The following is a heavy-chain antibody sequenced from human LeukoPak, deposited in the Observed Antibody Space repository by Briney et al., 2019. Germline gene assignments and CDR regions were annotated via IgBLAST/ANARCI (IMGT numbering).Heavy chain of an antibody. J-gene: IGHJ4*02. CDR3: AKDYCSSTSCYIGDY. CDR2: ISGSGGST. V-gene: IGHV3-23*01. Sequence: GGSLRLSCAASGFTFSSYAMIWVRQAPGKGLEWVSAISGSGGSTYYAYSVKGRFTISRDNSKNTLYLQMNSLRAEDTAVYYCAKDYCSSTSCYIGDYWGQGTLVTVSS. CDR1: GFTFSSYA. D-gene: IGHD2-2*02.